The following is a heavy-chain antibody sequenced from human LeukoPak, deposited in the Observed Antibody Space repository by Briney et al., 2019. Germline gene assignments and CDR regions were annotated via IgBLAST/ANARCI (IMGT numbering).Heavy chain of an antibody. CDR2: IYYSGST. V-gene: IGHV4-59*01. Sequence: SETLSLTCTVSGGSISSYYWSWIRQPPGKRLEWIGYIYYSGSTNYNPSLKSRVTISVDTSKNQFSLKLSSVTAADTAVYYCARTYCSGGRCYSLDYWGQGTLVTVSS. CDR3: ARTYCSGGRCYSLDY. J-gene: IGHJ4*02. CDR1: GGSISSYY. D-gene: IGHD2-15*01.